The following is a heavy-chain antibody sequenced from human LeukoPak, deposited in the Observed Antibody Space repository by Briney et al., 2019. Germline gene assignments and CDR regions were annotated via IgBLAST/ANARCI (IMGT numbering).Heavy chain of an antibody. Sequence: ASVKVSCKASGYTFTSYYMHWVRQAPGQGLEWMGIINPSGGSTSYAQKFQGRVTMTTDTSTSTAYMELRSLRSDDTAVYYCAIANTYYDILTGYLYWGQGTLVTVSS. D-gene: IGHD3-9*01. V-gene: IGHV1-46*01. CDR2: INPSGGST. J-gene: IGHJ4*02. CDR3: AIANTYYDILTGYLY. CDR1: GYTFTSYY.